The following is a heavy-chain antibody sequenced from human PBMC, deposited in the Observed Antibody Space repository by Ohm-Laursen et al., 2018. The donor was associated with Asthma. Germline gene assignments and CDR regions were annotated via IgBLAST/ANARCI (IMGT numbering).Heavy chain of an antibody. Sequence: SVKVSCKGSGYTLSDLSMHWVRQAPGKGPEWMGGFDPEDGSTTYAQKFQGRVTMTEDTSTDTAYMELSNLRSEDTAVYFCASECSFRLTLGRHCAMDVWGQGTTVTVSS. CDR3: ASECSFRLTLGRHCAMDV. V-gene: IGHV1-24*01. J-gene: IGHJ6*02. D-gene: IGHD3-10*01. CDR1: GYTLSDLS. CDR2: FDPEDGST.